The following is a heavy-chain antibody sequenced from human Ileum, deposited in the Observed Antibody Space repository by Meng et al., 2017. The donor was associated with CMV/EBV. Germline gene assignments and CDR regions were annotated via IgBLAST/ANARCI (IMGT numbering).Heavy chain of an antibody. D-gene: IGHD3-10*01. Sequence: GESLKISCATSGFIFSDHNINWIRQAPGKGLEWVSSISSSGSYIYYADSAKGRFTISRDNAKDSVDLLMTSLRAEDTAVYFCTRTFRDDFDFWGQGTRVTVSS. J-gene: IGHJ4*02. CDR1: GFIFSDHN. CDR3: TRTFRDDFDF. V-gene: IGHV3-21*06. CDR2: ISSSGSYI.